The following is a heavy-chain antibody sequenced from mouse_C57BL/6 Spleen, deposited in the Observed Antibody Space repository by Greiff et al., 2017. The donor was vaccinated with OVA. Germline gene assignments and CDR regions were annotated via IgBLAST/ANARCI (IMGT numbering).Heavy chain of an antibody. V-gene: IGHV1-50*01. Sequence: QVQLQQPGAEIVKPGASVKLSCKASGYTFTSYWMQWVKQRPGQGLEWIGEIDPSDSYTNYNQKFKGKATLTVDTSSSTAYMQLSSLTSEDSAVYYCARSDYGSKGYFDVWGTGTTVTVSS. D-gene: IGHD1-1*01. CDR3: ARSDYGSKGYFDV. CDR2: IDPSDSYT. J-gene: IGHJ1*03. CDR1: GYTFTSYW.